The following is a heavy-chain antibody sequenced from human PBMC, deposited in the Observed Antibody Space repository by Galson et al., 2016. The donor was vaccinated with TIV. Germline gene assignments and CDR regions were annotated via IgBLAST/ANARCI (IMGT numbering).Heavy chain of an antibody. V-gene: IGHV3-23*01. CDR2: IRGSGGSV. Sequence: SLRLSCAASGFTFGVYVLTWVRQAPGKGLEWMSNIRGSGGSVSYADSVKGRFPISRDNSKNTLYPQMNGLRADDTAVYYCAKSGTNLIDYWGQGTLVSVFS. D-gene: IGHD1-14*01. CDR1: GFTFGVYV. J-gene: IGHJ4*02. CDR3: AKSGTNLIDY.